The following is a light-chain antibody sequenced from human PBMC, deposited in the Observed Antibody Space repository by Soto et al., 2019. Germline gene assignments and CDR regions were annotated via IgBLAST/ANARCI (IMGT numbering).Light chain of an antibody. CDR3: HQYNNWPRT. Sequence: EIAMTQSPATLSVSPGERATLSCRASQSVSSNLAWYQQKPGQAPRLLIYDASTRATGIPARFSGSGSGTEFTLTISSLQSEDFAVYYCHQYNNWPRTFGQGTKVDIK. V-gene: IGKV3-15*01. CDR2: DAS. J-gene: IGKJ1*01. CDR1: QSVSSN.